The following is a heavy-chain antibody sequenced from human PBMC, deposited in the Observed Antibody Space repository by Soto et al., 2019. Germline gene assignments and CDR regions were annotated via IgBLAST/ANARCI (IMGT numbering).Heavy chain of an antibody. D-gene: IGHD6-13*01. V-gene: IGHV4-31*03. CDR1: GGAISSGYYY. Sequence: SLTCTVSGGAISSGYYYWSWIRQVPKKGLEWIGYIYYSGSTYYNPSLRSRVAMSVDTSKNQFSLKLSSVTAADTAIYYCAREGSLAAAGRFDYWGPGTLVTVSS. J-gene: IGHJ4*02. CDR3: AREGSLAAAGRFDY. CDR2: IYYSGST.